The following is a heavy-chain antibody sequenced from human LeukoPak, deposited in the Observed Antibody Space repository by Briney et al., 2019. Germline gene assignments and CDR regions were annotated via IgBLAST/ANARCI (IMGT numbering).Heavy chain of an antibody. V-gene: IGHV4-59*08. Sequence: SETLSLTCTVSGGSISSYYWSWIRQPPGKGLEWIGYIYYSGSTNYNPSLKSRVTISVDTSKNQFSLRLSSVTAADTAVYYCARHRGYSYGYDAFDIWGQGTMVTVSS. J-gene: IGHJ3*02. D-gene: IGHD5-18*01. CDR1: GGSISSYY. CDR3: ARHRGYSYGYDAFDI. CDR2: IYYSGST.